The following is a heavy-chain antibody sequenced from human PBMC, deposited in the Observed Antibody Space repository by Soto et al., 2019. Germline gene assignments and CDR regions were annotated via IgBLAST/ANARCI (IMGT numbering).Heavy chain of an antibody. V-gene: IGHV3-23*01. D-gene: IGHD3-10*01. Sequence: GGSLRLSCAVSGFTFSSYAVNWVRQAPGKGLEWVSAIGGSGASTYYADSVKGRFTISRDNSKNTLYLQMNNLRAEDTAVYYCAFLGFGETIRGLPYFWGQGSLVTVSS. CDR3: AFLGFGETIRGLPYF. CDR2: IGGSGAST. J-gene: IGHJ4*02. CDR1: GFTFSSYA.